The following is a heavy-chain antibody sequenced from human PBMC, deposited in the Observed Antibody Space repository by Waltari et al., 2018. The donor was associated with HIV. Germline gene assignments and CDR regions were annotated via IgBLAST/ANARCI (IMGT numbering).Heavy chain of an antibody. Sequence: VQLQQWGAGLLKPSETLSLTCAVYGGSFSGYYWNWIRQSPGKGLEWIGEINHSGSTSYNPSIKTRVTMSVDTSKNQFSLKLSSVTAADTAVYYCATHPDYFDYWGQGTLVTVSS. CDR2: INHSGST. J-gene: IGHJ4*02. V-gene: IGHV4-34*01. CDR3: ATHPDYFDY. CDR1: GGSFSGYY.